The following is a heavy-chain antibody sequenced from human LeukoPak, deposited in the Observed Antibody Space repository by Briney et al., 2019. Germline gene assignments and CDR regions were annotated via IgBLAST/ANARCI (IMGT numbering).Heavy chain of an antibody. CDR1: GFIFSSYA. D-gene: IGHD2-15*01. CDR2: ISSSGGST. V-gene: IGHV3-23*01. CDR3: AKGYCSGGSCYSGLFDY. Sequence: GGSLRLSCAASGFIFSSYAMSWVRQAPGKGLEWVSAISSSGGSTYYADSVKGRFTISRDNSENTLYLQMNSLRAEDTAVYYCAKGYCSGGSCYSGLFDYWGQGTLVTVSS. J-gene: IGHJ4*02.